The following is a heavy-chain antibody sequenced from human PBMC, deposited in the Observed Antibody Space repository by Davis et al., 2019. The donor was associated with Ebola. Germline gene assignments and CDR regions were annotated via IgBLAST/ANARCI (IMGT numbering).Heavy chain of an antibody. D-gene: IGHD2-2*02. CDR1: GYTFTSYD. J-gene: IGHJ6*02. CDR3: ARGWNIVVVPAAILHYYYGMDV. V-gene: IGHV1-8*01. Sequence: ASVKVSCKASGYTFTSYDINWVRQATGQGLEWMGWMNPNSGNTGYAQKFQGRVTMTRNTSISTAYMELSSLRSEDTAVYYCARGWNIVVVPAAILHYYYGMDVWGQGTTVTVSS. CDR2: MNPNSGNT.